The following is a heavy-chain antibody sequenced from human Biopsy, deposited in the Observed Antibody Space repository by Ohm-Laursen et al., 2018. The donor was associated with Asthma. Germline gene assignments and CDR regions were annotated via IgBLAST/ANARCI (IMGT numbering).Heavy chain of an antibody. CDR2: IKHDGTEK. Sequence: SLRLSCTASGFTFSHYNMSWVRQVPGKGMEWVANIKHDGTEKNHVDSLKGRFTISRDNAKNSLYLQMNSLRAEDTAVYYCARTFHFWSPYHAEHYQLWGQGTLVTVPS. V-gene: IGHV3-7*01. CDR1: GFTFSHYN. CDR3: ARTFHFWSPYHAEHYQL. J-gene: IGHJ1*01. D-gene: IGHD3-3*02.